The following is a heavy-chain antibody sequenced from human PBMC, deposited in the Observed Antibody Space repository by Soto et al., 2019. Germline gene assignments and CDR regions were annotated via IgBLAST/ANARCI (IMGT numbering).Heavy chain of an antibody. V-gene: IGHV4-59*01. D-gene: IGHD2-2*01. CDR2: ISYSGST. CDR3: ARAKWDQLYYFDY. J-gene: IGHJ4*02. Sequence: QVQLQESGPGLVNPSATLSLTCSVSGDSMSSYQWSWIRQVPGKGLEWIGYISYSGSTSYKSSLESRVSMSVDTSKNQFSLKLSSVTAADTAVYYCARAKWDQLYYFDYWGQGALVTVSS. CDR1: GDSMSSYQ.